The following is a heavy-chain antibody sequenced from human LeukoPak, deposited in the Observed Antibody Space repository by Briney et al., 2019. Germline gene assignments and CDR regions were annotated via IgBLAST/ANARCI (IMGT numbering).Heavy chain of an antibody. Sequence: GGSLRLSCAASGFTFSSYWMSWVRQAPGKGLEWVSYISTSSITKYYADSVKGRFTISRDNARNSLYLQMNSLRAEDTAVYYCARGPSGYHNTGGQGTLVTVSS. D-gene: IGHD5-12*01. J-gene: IGHJ4*02. CDR2: ISTSSITK. CDR1: GFTFSSYW. V-gene: IGHV3-48*01. CDR3: ARGPSGYHNT.